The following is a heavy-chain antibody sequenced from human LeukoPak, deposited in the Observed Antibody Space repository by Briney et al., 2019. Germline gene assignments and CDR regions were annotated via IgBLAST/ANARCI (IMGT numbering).Heavy chain of an antibody. V-gene: IGHV3-7*01. D-gene: IGHD2-21*02. CDR1: GFTFSSYW. J-gene: IGHJ4*02. CDR2: IKQDGSEK. Sequence: PGGSLRLSCAASGFTFSSYWMSWVRQAPGKGLEWVANIKQDGSEKYYVDSEKGRFTISRDNAKNSLYLQMNSLRAEDTAVFYCARVIVVTATPYYFDYWGQGTLVTVSS. CDR3: ARVIVVTATPYYFDY.